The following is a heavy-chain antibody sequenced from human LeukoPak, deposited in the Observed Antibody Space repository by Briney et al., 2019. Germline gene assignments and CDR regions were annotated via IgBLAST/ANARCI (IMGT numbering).Heavy chain of an antibody. CDR3: ARRNTTHFDY. V-gene: IGHV4-59*11. D-gene: IGHD1-1*01. Sequence: PSETLSLTCTVSGGSISSHYWSWIRQPPGKGLEWIGYIYYSGSTNYNPSLKSRVTISVDTSKNQFSLKLSSVTAADTAVYYCARRNTTHFDYWGQGTLVTVSS. J-gene: IGHJ4*02. CDR1: GGSISSHY. CDR2: IYYSGST.